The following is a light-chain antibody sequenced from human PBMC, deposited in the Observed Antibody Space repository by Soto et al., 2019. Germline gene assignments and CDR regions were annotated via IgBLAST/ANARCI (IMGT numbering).Light chain of an antibody. J-gene: IGLJ1*01. CDR3: HVWDSSSDHYV. Sequence: QSALTQPASVSGSPGQSITISCTGTSSDVGTSYLVSWYQQHPGKAPKLIIYEVSKRPSGDSIRFSGSKSGNTASLTIRRVEAGDEADYYCHVWDSSSDHYVFGTGTKLTVL. CDR2: EVS. CDR1: SSDVGTSYL. V-gene: IGLV2-14*02.